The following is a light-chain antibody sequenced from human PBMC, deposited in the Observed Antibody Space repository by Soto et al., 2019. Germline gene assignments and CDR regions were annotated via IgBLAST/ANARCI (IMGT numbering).Light chain of an antibody. CDR3: RQYGSAVFA. Sequence: EIVLTQSPGTLSLSPGERATLSCRASQSVSSSYLAWYQQKPGQAPRLLIYGASSRATGIPDRFSGSGSGTGFTLTISRLEPEGYAVYYCRQYGSAVFAFGPGTKGDIK. J-gene: IGKJ3*01. CDR2: GAS. CDR1: QSVSSSY. V-gene: IGKV3-20*01.